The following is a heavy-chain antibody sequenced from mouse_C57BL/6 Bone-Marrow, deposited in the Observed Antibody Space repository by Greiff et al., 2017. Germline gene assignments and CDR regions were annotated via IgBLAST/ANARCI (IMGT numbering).Heavy chain of an antibody. CDR1: GFNIKDDY. V-gene: IGHV14-4*01. D-gene: IGHD1-1*01. CDR3: TTYYYGSSYPSWFAY. CDR2: IDPENGDT. Sequence: EVHLVESGAELVRPGASVKLSCTASGFNIKDDYMHWVKQRPEQGLEWIGWIDPENGDTEYASKFQGKATITADTSSNTAYLQLSSLTSEDTAVYYCTTYYYGSSYPSWFAYWGQGTLVTVSA. J-gene: IGHJ3*01.